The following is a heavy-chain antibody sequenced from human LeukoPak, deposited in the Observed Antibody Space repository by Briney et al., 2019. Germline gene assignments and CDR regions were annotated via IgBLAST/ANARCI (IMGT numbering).Heavy chain of an antibody. CDR3: ARPRSAYAKRLYYFVY. D-gene: IGHD5-12*01. CDR1: GFTFSNYG. J-gene: IGHJ4*02. CDR2: ISYDGGDE. Sequence: GRSLRPSFPALGFTFSNYGMPWVRQAPGKGLEWVAVISYDGGDESFAAPVKGGFTSSKDNPKNTRYFKLEGLRMRDTAVYYWARPRSAYAKRLYYFVYGCQGTRVMVS. V-gene: IGHV3-30*03.